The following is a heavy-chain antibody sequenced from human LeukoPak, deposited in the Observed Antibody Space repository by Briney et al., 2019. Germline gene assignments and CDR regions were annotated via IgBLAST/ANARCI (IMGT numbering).Heavy chain of an antibody. J-gene: IGHJ4*02. D-gene: IGHD3-22*01. CDR1: EFTFSSNA. Sequence: GGSLRLSFAASEFTFSSNAMSWFRQVPGKGLNWFSPISGSGGSTYYADSVKGRFTISRDNSKNTLYLQMNSLRAEDTAVYYCAKEKYYYDSSGYLDYWGQGTLVTVSS. V-gene: IGHV3-23*01. CDR2: ISGSGGST. CDR3: AKEKYYYDSSGYLDY.